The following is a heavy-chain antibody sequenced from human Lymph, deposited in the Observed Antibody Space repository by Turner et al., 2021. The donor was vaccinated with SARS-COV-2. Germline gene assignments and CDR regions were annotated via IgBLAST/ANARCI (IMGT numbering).Heavy chain of an antibody. V-gene: IGHV3-23*01. Sequence: EVQLLESGGGLVQPGGSLRLSCAASGFTFSSYAMSWVRQVPGKGLEWVSAISGSGGSTSYADSVKGRFTISRDNSKNTLYLQMNSLRAEDTAVYYCAKGGGWGYQLGVYFDYWGQGTLVTVSS. CDR3: AKGGGWGYQLGVYFDY. CDR1: GFTFSSYA. CDR2: ISGSGGST. D-gene: IGHD2-2*01. J-gene: IGHJ4*02.